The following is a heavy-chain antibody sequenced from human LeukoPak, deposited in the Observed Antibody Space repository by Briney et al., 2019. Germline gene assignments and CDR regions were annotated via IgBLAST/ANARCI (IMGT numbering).Heavy chain of an antibody. CDR3: ARVGHAPGLNVDY. Sequence: PGGSLRLSCAASGFTFSSYSMNWVRQAPGKGLEWVSYISSSSSTIYYADSVKGRFTISRDNAKNSLYLQMNSLRAEDTAVYYCARVGHAPGLNVDYWGQGTLVTVSS. D-gene: IGHD3/OR15-3a*01. J-gene: IGHJ4*02. V-gene: IGHV3-48*01. CDR2: ISSSSSTI. CDR1: GFTFSSYS.